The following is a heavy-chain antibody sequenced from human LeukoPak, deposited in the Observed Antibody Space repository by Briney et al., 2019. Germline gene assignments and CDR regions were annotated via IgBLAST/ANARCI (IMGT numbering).Heavy chain of an antibody. V-gene: IGHV3-53*01. CDR1: GFTVSSNY. D-gene: IGHD3-3*01. CDR3: YFWSGYYRDY. CDR2: IYSGGST. Sequence: GGSLRLSCAASGFTVSSNYMSWVRQAPGKGLEWVSVIYSGGSTYYADSVEGRFTISRDNSKNTLYLQMDSLRAEDTAVYYCYFWSGYYRDYWGQGTLVTVSS. J-gene: IGHJ4*02.